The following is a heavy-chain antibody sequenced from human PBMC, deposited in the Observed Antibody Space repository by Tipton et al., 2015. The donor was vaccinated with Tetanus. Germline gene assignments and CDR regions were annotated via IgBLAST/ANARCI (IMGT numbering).Heavy chain of an antibody. J-gene: IGHJ4*02. V-gene: IGHV4-39*01. Sequence: TLSLTCTVSGVSIADNSNYWGWIRQPPGKGLEWIGSIYFSGDTYSNPSLKSRVTMSVDTSRNQFSLRLSSVTAADTAVYCCARHNSGYFTFFDYWGQGTLVTVSS. CDR2: IYFSGDT. CDR1: GVSIADNSNY. D-gene: IGHD3-3*01. CDR3: ARHNSGYFTFFDY.